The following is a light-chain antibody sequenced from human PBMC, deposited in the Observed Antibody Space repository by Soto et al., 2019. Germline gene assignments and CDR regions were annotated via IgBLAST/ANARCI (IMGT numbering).Light chain of an antibody. CDR1: SSNIGSGT. Sequence: QAVVPQPPSASATPGQRVTISCSGSSSNIGSGTVNWYQHLPGTAPQLLIYSNGQRPSGVPDRFSGSKSGTSASLAISGLQSEDEADYYCAAWDDSLNVVVVGGGTKLTVL. J-gene: IGLJ2*01. V-gene: IGLV1-44*01. CDR2: SNG. CDR3: AAWDDSLNVVV.